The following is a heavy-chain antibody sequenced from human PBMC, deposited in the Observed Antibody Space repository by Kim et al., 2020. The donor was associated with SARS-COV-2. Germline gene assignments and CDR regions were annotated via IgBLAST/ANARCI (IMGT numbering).Heavy chain of an antibody. V-gene: IGHV4-31*02. Sequence: YNPSLKHRVTISGDTSKSQFPLKLSSVTAADTAVYYCALAQQLGPDAFDIWGQGTMVTVSS. CDR3: ALAQQLGPDAFDI. J-gene: IGHJ3*02. D-gene: IGHD6-13*01.